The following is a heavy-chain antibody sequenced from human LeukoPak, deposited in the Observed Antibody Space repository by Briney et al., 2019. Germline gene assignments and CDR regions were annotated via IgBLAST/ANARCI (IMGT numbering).Heavy chain of an antibody. Sequence: ASVKVSCKASGYTFTSYDINWVRQATGQGLEWMGWMNPNSGNTGYAQKFQGRVTMTRNTSISTAYMELSSLRSEDTAVYYCARRGELSAYYCYMDVWGKGTTVTISS. J-gene: IGHJ6*03. D-gene: IGHD3-16*02. CDR3: ARRGELSAYYCYMDV. CDR2: MNPNSGNT. CDR1: GYTFTSYD. V-gene: IGHV1-8*01.